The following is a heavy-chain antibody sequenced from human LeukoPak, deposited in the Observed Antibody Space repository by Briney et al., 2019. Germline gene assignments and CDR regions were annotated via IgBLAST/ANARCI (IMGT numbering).Heavy chain of an antibody. V-gene: IGHV4-31*03. CDR3: ARTRLRGVPFDD. Sequence: SETLSLTCTVSGDSMSSGGYYWSWIRQHPGKGLEWIGYIFSTGNTYYNPSLKSRLTISVDTSKNRFSLQLSFVTAADTAVYYCARTRLRGVPFDDWGQGTLVTVSS. CDR1: GDSMSSGGYY. J-gene: IGHJ4*02. D-gene: IGHD2-8*01. CDR2: IFSTGNT.